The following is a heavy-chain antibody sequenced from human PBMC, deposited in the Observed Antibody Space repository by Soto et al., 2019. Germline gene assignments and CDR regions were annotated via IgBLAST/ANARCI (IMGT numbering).Heavy chain of an antibody. CDR2: IFWDHDR. J-gene: IGHJ5*02. CDR3: AHSQNQHSGSLPYTTWFGP. V-gene: IGHV2-5*02. D-gene: IGHD3-10*01. CDR1: GFSLSTGAEG. Sequence: QITLKESGPTLVRPTQTLTLTCTFSGFSLSTGAEGVGWIRQPPGKALEWLALIFWDHDRFYNPSLKNRLTVTKDTSKNQVVLTMTNMDPVDTATYYCAHSQNQHSGSLPYTTWFGPWGPGSLVIVSS.